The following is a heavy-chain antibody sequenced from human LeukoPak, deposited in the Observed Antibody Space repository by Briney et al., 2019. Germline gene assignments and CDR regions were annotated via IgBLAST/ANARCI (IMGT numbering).Heavy chain of an antibody. CDR1: GGSISSGGYY. Sequence: SQTLSLTCTVSGGSISSGGYYWSWIRQPPGKGLEWIGYIYHSGSTYYNPSLKSRVTISVDRSKNQFSLKLSSVTAADTAVYYCARVPPAPYCGGDCYQGAFDYWGQGTLVTVSS. J-gene: IGHJ4*02. CDR3: ARVPPAPYCGGDCYQGAFDY. D-gene: IGHD2-21*02. CDR2: IYHSGST. V-gene: IGHV4-30-2*01.